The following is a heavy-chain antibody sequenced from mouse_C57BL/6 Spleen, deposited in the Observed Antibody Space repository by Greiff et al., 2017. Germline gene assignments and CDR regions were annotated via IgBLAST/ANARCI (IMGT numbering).Heavy chain of an antibody. Sequence: VQLQQPGAELVQPGASVKLSCKASGYTFTSYWMQWVKPRPGQGLEWIGEIDPPDSYTNYNQKIKGKATLTVDTSSSTAYMQYSSRTSEDSAVYYCARSLLRYAMDYWDQGTSVTVSS. J-gene: IGHJ4*01. CDR1: GYTFTSYW. CDR3: ARSLLRYAMDY. CDR2: IDPPDSYT. V-gene: IGHV1-50*01. D-gene: IGHD1-2*01.